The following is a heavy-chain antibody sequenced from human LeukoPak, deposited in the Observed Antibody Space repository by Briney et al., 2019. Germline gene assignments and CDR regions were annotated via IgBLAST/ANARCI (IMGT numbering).Heavy chain of an antibody. CDR3: ARDPVDVSITPIY. CDR1: GFTFSSYW. J-gene: IGHJ4*02. CDR2: IKQDGSEK. V-gene: IGHV3-7*01. Sequence: GGSLRLSCAASGFTFSSYWMSWVRQAPGKGLEWVANIKQDGSEKYYVDSVKGRFTISRDNAKNSLYLQMNSLGAEDTAVYYCARDPVDVSITPIYWGQGTLVTVSS. D-gene: IGHD5-12*01.